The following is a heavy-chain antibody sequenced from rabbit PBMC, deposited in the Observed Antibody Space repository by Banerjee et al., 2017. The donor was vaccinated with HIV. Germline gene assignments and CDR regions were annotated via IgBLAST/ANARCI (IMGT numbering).Heavy chain of an antibody. Sequence: QQQLEESGGGLVKPGGTLTLTCKASGFDFSSNAMCWVRQAPGKGPEWIGCINTGSSGSTYYAIWVNGRFTISRSTSLNTVTLQLNSLTAADTATYFCARGDYNDGYYNLWGPGTLVTVS. J-gene: IGHJ4*01. D-gene: IGHD6-1*01. CDR3: ARGDYNDGYYNL. CDR1: GFDFSSNA. CDR2: INTGSSGST. V-gene: IGHV1S47*01.